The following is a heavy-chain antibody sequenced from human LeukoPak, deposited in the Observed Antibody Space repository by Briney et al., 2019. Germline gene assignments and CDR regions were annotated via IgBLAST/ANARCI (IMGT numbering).Heavy chain of an antibody. Sequence: SVKVSCKASGGTFRSYAISWGRQAHGQGLEWMGRIIPIFGTANYAQKFQGRVTSTADKSTSTAYMELSSLRSEDTAVYYCAKGDIVVVTAIQHAFDIWGRGTMVTVSS. CDR3: AKGDIVVVTAIQHAFDI. CDR1: GGTFRSYA. J-gene: IGHJ3*02. D-gene: IGHD2-21*02. CDR2: IIPIFGTA. V-gene: IGHV1-69*06.